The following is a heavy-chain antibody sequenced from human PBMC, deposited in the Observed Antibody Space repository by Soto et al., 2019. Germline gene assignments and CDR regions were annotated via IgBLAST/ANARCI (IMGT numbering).Heavy chain of an antibody. CDR2: ISAFNGNT. J-gene: IGHJ4*02. CDR3: ATATALYYYDSSGYYPGLDY. CDR1: GYTFTSYG. Sequence: ASVKVSCKASGYTFTSYGISWVRQAPGQGLEWMGWISAFNGNTYYAQKLQGRVTMTTDTSTSTAYMELRSLRSEDTAVYYCATATALYYYDSSGYYPGLDYWGQGTLVTVSS. V-gene: IGHV1-18*01. D-gene: IGHD3-22*01.